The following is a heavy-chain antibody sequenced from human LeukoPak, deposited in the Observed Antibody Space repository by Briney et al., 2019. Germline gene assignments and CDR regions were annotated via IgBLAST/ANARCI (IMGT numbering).Heavy chain of an antibody. J-gene: IGHJ4*02. CDR1: GGSISAYY. D-gene: IGHD5-12*01. CDR2: INHSGST. Sequence: SETLSLTCTVSGGSISAYYWSWIRQPPGKGLEWIGEINHSGSTNYNPSLKSRVTISVDTSKNQFSLKLSSVTAADTAVYYCASGRGGYNPFDYWGQGTLVTVSS. CDR3: ASGRGGYNPFDY. V-gene: IGHV4-34*01.